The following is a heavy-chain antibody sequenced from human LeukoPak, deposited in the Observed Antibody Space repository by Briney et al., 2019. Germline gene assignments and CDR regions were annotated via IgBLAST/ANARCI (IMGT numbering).Heavy chain of an antibody. J-gene: IGHJ4*02. CDR3: ARAPSGLVEPPTRGDYFDY. Sequence: SETLSLTCAVYGVSFSGYYWSWIRQSPGKGLEWIGEMNHSGSSNHNPSLKSRVTISVDTSKNQFSLKLRSVTAADTAVYYCARAPSGLVEPPTRGDYFDYWGQGTLVTVSS. CDR1: GVSFSGYY. V-gene: IGHV4-34*01. CDR2: MNHSGSS. D-gene: IGHD2-2*01.